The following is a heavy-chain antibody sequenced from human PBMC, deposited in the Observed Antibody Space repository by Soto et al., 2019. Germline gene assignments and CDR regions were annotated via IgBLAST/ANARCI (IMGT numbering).Heavy chain of an antibody. CDR2: IYSGGST. CDR3: ARHGYNYGGGYFDY. CDR1: GVTVSSNY. D-gene: IGHD5-18*01. Sequence: EVQLVESGGGLVQPGGSLRLSCAASGVTVSSNYMSWVRQAPGKGLECVSVIYSGGSTYYADSVKGRFTISRDNSKNTLYLQMNSRRAEDTAVYYCARHGYNYGGGYFDYWGQGTLVTVSS. V-gene: IGHV3-66*04. J-gene: IGHJ4*02.